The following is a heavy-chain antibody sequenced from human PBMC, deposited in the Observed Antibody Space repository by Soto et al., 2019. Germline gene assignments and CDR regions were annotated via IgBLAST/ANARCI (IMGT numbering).Heavy chain of an antibody. Sequence: QVQLVQSGADVKKPGSSVKVSCQASGVTFSSETLGWVRQAPGQGLEWVGGIIPLFGTASYAQKFQGRVTITADESTSTVYMELSGLTSEDTAVYYCARMKLASLDHWGQGTLVTVSS. CDR1: GVTFSSET. CDR3: ARMKLASLDH. V-gene: IGHV1-69*01. J-gene: IGHJ4*02. CDR2: IIPLFGTA.